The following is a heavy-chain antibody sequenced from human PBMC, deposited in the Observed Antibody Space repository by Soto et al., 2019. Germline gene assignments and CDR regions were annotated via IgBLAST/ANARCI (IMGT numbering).Heavy chain of an antibody. CDR1: GYTFNTFG. V-gene: IGHV1-18*01. CDR2: VSGYSDKR. Sequence: IQLVQSAGEVKRPGASVKVSCKASGYTFNTFGITWVRQAPGQGLEWMGCVSGYSDKRDYSRKLQDRITLTADPSTTTSYMELRSLTSDDTAVYYCARGWGKYSGVNDFWGQGTLVTVSS. CDR3: ARGWGKYSGVNDF. D-gene: IGHD2-8*01. J-gene: IGHJ4*02.